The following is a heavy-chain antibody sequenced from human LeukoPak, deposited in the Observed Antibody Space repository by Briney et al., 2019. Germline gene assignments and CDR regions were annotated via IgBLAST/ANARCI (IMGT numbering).Heavy chain of an antibody. J-gene: IGHJ4*02. CDR3: ARDPRHYGSGSYGFDY. Sequence: SETLSLTCTVSGGFISSYYWSWIRQPPGKGLEWIGYIYYSGSTNYNPSLKSRVTISVDTSKNQFSLKLSSVTAADTAVYYCARDPRHYGSGSYGFDYWGQGTLVTVSS. CDR1: GGFISSYY. D-gene: IGHD3-10*01. CDR2: IYYSGST. V-gene: IGHV4-59*01.